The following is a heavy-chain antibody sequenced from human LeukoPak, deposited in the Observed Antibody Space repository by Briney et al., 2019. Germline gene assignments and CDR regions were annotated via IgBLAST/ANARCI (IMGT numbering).Heavy chain of an antibody. CDR2: IRSKANSYAT. CDR3: TSSSYYGGYPGY. D-gene: IGHD5-12*01. Sequence: GGSLRLSCAASGFTFSGSALHWVRQASGKGLGWVGRIRSKANSYATAYAASVKGRFTISRDDSKNTAYLQMNSLKTGDTAIYYCTSSSYYGGYPGYWGQGTLVTVSS. J-gene: IGHJ4*02. CDR1: GFTFSGSA. V-gene: IGHV3-73*01.